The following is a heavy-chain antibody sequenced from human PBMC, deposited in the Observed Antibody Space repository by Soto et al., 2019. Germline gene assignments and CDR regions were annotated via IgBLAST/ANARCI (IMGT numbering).Heavy chain of an antibody. CDR3: ASDYGDYKIDY. V-gene: IGHV3-66*01. Sequence: EVQLVESGGGLVQPGGSLRLSCAASGLTVSSNYMSWVRQAPGKGLEWVSVIYSGGRTYYADSVKGRFTIFRDNSKNTMDLQMNSRRGEDTAVDYCASDYGDYKIDYWGQGTLVTVSS. D-gene: IGHD4-17*01. CDR2: IYSGGRT. CDR1: GLTVSSNY. J-gene: IGHJ4*02.